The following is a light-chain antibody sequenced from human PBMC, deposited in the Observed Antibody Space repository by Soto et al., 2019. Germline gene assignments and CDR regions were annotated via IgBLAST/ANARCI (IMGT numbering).Light chain of an antibody. CDR2: RAS. CDR3: QQYSSYAT. Sequence: DIQMTQSPSALSASVGDRVTITCRASQSISTWLAWYQQKPGKAPKLLIYRASTLDTGVPSRFSGSGSGTEFTLTISSLQPDDFATYHCQQYSSYATFGQGTKVEIK. V-gene: IGKV1-5*03. J-gene: IGKJ1*01. CDR1: QSISTW.